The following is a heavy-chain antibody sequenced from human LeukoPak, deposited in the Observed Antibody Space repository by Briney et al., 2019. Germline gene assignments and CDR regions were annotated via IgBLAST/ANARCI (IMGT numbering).Heavy chain of an antibody. J-gene: IGHJ5*02. CDR3: ARGRSNH. Sequence: GGLRLSCSAPGFTFSSDSMNWIRQAPGKGLEWVSFISSSSSFIYYADSVKGRFTISRDNAKNSLYLQMNSLRAEDTAVYYCARGRSNHWGQGTLVTVSS. V-gene: IGHV3-21*01. CDR1: GFTFSSDS. D-gene: IGHD6-13*01. CDR2: ISSSSSFI.